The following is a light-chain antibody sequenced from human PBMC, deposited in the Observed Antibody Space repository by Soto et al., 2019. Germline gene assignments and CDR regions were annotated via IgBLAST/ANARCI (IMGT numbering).Light chain of an antibody. CDR1: QSVGSSY. V-gene: IGKV3-20*01. J-gene: IGKJ5*01. CDR2: GAS. CDR3: QQYGSSPDYS. Sequence: EIVLTQSPGTLSLSPGERATLSCRASQSVGSSYLAWYQHIPGQAPRLLIYGASTRATDIPDRFSGSGSGTDSTLTISSLEPEDFGVYYCQQYGSSPDYSFGQGTRLE.